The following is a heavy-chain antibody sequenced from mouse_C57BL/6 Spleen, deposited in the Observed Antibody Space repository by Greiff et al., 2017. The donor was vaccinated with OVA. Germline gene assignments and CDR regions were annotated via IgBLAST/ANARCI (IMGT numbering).Heavy chain of an antibody. V-gene: IGHV1-50*01. CDR1: GYTFTSYW. CDR2: IDPSDSYT. CDR3: ARSYIFDY. D-gene: IGHD2-10*01. Sequence: VQLQQSGAELVKPGASVKLSCKASGYTFTSYWMQWVKQRPGQGLAWIGEIDPSDSYTNYNQKFKGKATLTVDTSSSTAYMQLSSLTSEDSAVYYCARSYIFDYWGQGTTLTVSS. J-gene: IGHJ2*01.